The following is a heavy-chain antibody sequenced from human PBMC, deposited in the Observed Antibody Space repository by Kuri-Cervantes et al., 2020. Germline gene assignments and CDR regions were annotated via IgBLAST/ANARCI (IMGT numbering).Heavy chain of an antibody. D-gene: IGHD2-21*01. CDR3: VAHPFPPYPNDAFDI. Sequence: GGSLRLPCAASGFTFSSYDMPWFRQATGKGLEWVSAIGTAGDTYYPGSVKGRFTIDRENAENSLYLQVNSLRDGDTAVYYCVAHPFPPYPNDAFDIWGQGTVVTVSS. CDR2: IGTAGDT. CDR1: GFTFSSYD. J-gene: IGHJ3*02. V-gene: IGHV3-13*01.